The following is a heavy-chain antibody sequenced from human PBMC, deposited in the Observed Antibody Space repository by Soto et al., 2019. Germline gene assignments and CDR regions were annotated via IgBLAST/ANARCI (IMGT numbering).Heavy chain of an antibody. Sequence: GGSLRLSCTASGFTVGDYAMSWFRQAPGKGLEWVGFIRSKAYGGTTEYAASVKGRFTISRDDSKSIAYLQMNSLKTEDTAVYYCTRGVLGGAAAVAYWGQGTLVTVSS. V-gene: IGHV3-49*03. CDR3: TRGVLGGAAAVAY. D-gene: IGHD6-13*01. J-gene: IGHJ4*02. CDR1: GFTVGDYA. CDR2: IRSKAYGGTT.